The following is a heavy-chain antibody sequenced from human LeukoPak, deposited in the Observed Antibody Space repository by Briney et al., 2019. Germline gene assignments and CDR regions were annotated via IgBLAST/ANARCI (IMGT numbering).Heavy chain of an antibody. Sequence: PGGSLRLSCAASGFTFSSYWMHWVRQAPGKGLVWLSRIYSDGSSTNYADAVKGRFIISRDNAKNTLYLQMNSLRAEDTAVYFCARDSQLTSDWSLNWFDLWGQGTLVTVSS. V-gene: IGHV3-74*01. CDR1: GFTFSSYW. D-gene: IGHD6-19*01. CDR2: IYSDGSST. J-gene: IGHJ5*02. CDR3: ARDSQLTSDWSLNWFDL.